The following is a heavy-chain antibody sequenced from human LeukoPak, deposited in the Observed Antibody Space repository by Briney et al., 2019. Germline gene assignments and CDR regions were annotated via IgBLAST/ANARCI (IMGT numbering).Heavy chain of an antibody. Sequence: SHTQSLTCSVSGGSIRRGGHYWSWIRQYPGKGLEWIGYIYYCGSTYYNPSLKSRVTISVDTSNNQSSLKLSYVTAADTAVYYCARDQNCYNFLDYWGQGAVVTVSA. V-gene: IGHV4-31*03. J-gene: IGHJ4*02. CDR1: GGSIRRGGHY. CDR2: IYYCGST. CDR3: ARDQNCYNFLDY. D-gene: IGHD5-24*01.